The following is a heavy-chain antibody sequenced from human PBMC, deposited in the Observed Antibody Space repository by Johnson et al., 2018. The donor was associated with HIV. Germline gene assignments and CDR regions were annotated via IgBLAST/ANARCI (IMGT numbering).Heavy chain of an antibody. J-gene: IGHJ3*02. D-gene: IGHD6-13*01. V-gene: IGHV3-30*04. CDR3: ARGVKQQLNVVDAFDI. CDR2: ISYDGNNK. CDR1: GFAFSSYP. Sequence: QVQLVESGGGVVQPGRSLRLACAASGFAFSSYPMHWVRQAPGKGLEWVAVISYDGNNKYSADSVKGRFTISRDNSSNRLYIQMNSLRVEDTGVYYCARGVKQQLNVVDAFDIWGQGTKVTVSS.